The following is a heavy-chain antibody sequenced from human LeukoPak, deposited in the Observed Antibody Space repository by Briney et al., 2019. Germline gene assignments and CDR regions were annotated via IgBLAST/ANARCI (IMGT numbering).Heavy chain of an antibody. D-gene: IGHD3-22*01. Sequence: GGSLRLSCAASGFTVSSNHMSWVRQAPGKGLEWVSVIYSGGSTYYADSVKGRCTISRDNSENTLYLQMNSLRAEDTAVYYCASSTPSYYYDSSGYYLFDYWGQGTLVTVSS. V-gene: IGHV3-66*01. CDR2: IYSGGST. CDR3: ASSTPSYYYDSSGYYLFDY. J-gene: IGHJ4*02. CDR1: GFTVSSNH.